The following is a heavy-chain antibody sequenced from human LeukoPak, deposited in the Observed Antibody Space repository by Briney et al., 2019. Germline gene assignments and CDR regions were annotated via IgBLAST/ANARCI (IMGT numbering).Heavy chain of an antibody. Sequence: GGSLRLSCAASGFTFSNYWMSWVRQAPGKGLEWVANIKHDGSEKYYVDSVKGRFTISRDNAKNSLYLQMNSLRAEDTAVYYCARDRKAWDCGGDCYWRSAYYFDYWGQGTLVTVSS. CDR1: GFTFSNYW. V-gene: IGHV3-7*01. CDR2: IKHDGSEK. D-gene: IGHD2-21*02. J-gene: IGHJ4*02. CDR3: ARDRKAWDCGGDCYWRSAYYFDY.